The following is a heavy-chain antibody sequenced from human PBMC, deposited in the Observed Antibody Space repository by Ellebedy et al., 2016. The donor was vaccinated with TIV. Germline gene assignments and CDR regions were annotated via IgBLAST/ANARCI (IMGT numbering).Heavy chain of an antibody. CDR2: VYPSGDS. Sequence: MPSKTLSLTCTLSGYSISRGYYWGWIRQPPGKGLEWIGTVYPSGDSYYNPSLKSRVTVSADTSKNQFSLKLSSVTAADTAVYYCAREGGVWNWYFDLWGRGTLVTVSS. CDR1: GYSISRGYY. CDR3: AREGGVWNWYFDL. V-gene: IGHV4-38-2*02. J-gene: IGHJ2*01. D-gene: IGHD2-21*01.